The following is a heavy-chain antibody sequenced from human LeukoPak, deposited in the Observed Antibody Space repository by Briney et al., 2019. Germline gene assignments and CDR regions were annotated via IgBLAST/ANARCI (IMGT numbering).Heavy chain of an antibody. CDR2: ISWNSGSI. V-gene: IGHV3-9*01. CDR1: GFTFDDYA. D-gene: IGHD3-10*01. J-gene: IGHJ6*02. Sequence: SLRLSCAASGFTFDDYAMHWVRQAPGKGLEWVSGISWNSGSIGYADSVKGRFTISRDNAKNSLYLQMNSLRAEDTALYYCAKGGGVTMRFGELLPRGYYGMDVWGQGTTVTVSS. CDR3: AKGGGVTMRFGELLPRGYYGMDV.